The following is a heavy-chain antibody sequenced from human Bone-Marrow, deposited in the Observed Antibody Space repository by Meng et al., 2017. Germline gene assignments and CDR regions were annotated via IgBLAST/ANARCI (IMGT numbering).Heavy chain of an antibody. Sequence: QLQGSGPGLVKPAQSLSLTCSVSGGSINSAGYYWSWIRQHPGKGLEWIGYIYYTENTYYNPSLKSPMTISLDKSKNQFSLKLNSVTVADTAVYYCARGRASCSSGGCSLGWFDPWGQGTLVTVSS. CDR1: GGSINSAGYY. V-gene: IGHV4-31*01. CDR3: ARGRASCSSGGCSLGWFDP. J-gene: IGHJ5*02. CDR2: IYYTENT. D-gene: IGHD2-15*01.